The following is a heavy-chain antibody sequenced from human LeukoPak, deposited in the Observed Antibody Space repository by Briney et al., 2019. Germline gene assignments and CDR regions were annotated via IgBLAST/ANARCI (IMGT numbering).Heavy chain of an antibody. CDR3: AKDRPFTVTTPNWFDP. J-gene: IGHJ5*02. Sequence: GGSLRLSCAASGFTFSSYAMSWVRQAPGKGLEWVSAISGSGGSTYYADSVKGRFTISRDNSKNTLYLQMNSLRAEDTAVYYCAKDRPFTVTTPNWFDPWGQGTLVTVSS. D-gene: IGHD4-11*01. V-gene: IGHV3-23*01. CDR1: GFTFSSYA. CDR2: ISGSGGST.